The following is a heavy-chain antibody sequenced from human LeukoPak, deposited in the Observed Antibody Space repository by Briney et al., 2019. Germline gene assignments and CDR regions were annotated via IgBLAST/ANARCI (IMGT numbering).Heavy chain of an antibody. J-gene: IGHJ6*04. CDR1: GYTFTSYA. CDR2: ISPYNGTT. D-gene: IGHD3-10*01. V-gene: IGHV1-18*01. CDR3: ARGVVRGVTSYYYYVMDV. Sequence: ASMKVSCKASGYTFTSYAISWVRQAPGQGLEWMGWISPYNGTTNYAQKLQGRVTMTTDKSTSTAYMELSSLRSDDTAVYYCARGVVRGVTSYYYYVMDVWGKATTVTVPS.